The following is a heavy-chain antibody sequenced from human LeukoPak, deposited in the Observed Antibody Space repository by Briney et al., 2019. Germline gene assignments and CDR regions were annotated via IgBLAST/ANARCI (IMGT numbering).Heavy chain of an antibody. J-gene: IGHJ6*03. D-gene: IGHD2-2*02. CDR2: IIPIFGTA. CDR3: GGRNCSSTSCYRYYMDV. Sequence: SVKVSCKASGGTFSSYAINWVRQAPGQGLEWMGGIIPIFGTANYAQKFQGRVTITADKSTSTAYMELSSLRSEDTAVYYCGGRNCSSTSCYRYYMDVWGKGTTVTVSS. CDR1: GGTFSSYA. V-gene: IGHV1-69*06.